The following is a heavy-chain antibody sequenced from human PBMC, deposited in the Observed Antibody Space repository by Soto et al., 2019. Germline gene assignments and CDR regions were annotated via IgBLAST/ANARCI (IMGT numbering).Heavy chain of an antibody. D-gene: IGHD3-10*01. CDR2: IWAAGGNK. V-gene: IGHV3-33*01. CDR1: GFTFGDYG. CDR3: STGTDLATMGH. J-gene: IGHJ4*02. Sequence: QVQLVESGGGVVQPGRSLRLSCRGSGFTFGDYGMHWVRQAPGKGLEWLAIIWAAGGNKVYRDSVQGRFTVSRDNFRKTLFLQMNDLRAEDTAMYYCSTGTDLATMGHWGQGTLVIVSS.